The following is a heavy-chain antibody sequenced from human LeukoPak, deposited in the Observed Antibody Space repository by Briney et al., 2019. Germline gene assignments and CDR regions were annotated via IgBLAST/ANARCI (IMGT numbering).Heavy chain of an antibody. CDR2: IYYSGST. CDR3: AAGGGSYLSVDY. J-gene: IGHJ4*02. CDR1: GGSISSSSYY. Sequence: SETLSLTCTVSGGSISSSSYYWGWIRQPPGKGLEWIGSIYYSGSTYYNPSLKSRVTISVDTSKNQFSLKLSSVTAADTAVYYCAAGGGSYLSVDYWGQGTLVTVSS. V-gene: IGHV4-39*07. D-gene: IGHD1-26*01.